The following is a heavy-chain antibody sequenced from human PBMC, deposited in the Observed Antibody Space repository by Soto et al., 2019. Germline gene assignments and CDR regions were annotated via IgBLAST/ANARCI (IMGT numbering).Heavy chain of an antibody. CDR3: ARQQKIPGIAAAGPKFYYYYYYMDV. V-gene: IGHV4-59*08. Sequence: SETLSLTCTVSGGSISSYYWSWIRQPPGKGLEWIGYIYYSGSTNYNPSLKSRVTISVDTSKNQFSLKLSSVTAADTAVYYCARQQKIPGIAAAGPKFYYYYYYMDVWGKGTTVTVSS. CDR1: GGSISSYY. D-gene: IGHD6-13*01. J-gene: IGHJ6*03. CDR2: IYYSGST.